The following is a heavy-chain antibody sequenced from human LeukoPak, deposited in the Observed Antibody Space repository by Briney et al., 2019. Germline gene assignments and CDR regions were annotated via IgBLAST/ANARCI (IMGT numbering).Heavy chain of an antibody. CDR3: ARDHWGSGYYYY. Sequence: ASVKVSCKASGYTFTNYGISWVRQAPGQGLEWMAWINVYNGKTYYAQNFQGRVTMTTDTSTSTAYMELGNLRSDDTAVYYCARDHWGSGYYYYWGQGTLVTVSS. CDR1: GYTFTNYG. D-gene: IGHD3-22*01. V-gene: IGHV1-18*01. J-gene: IGHJ4*02. CDR2: INVYNGKT.